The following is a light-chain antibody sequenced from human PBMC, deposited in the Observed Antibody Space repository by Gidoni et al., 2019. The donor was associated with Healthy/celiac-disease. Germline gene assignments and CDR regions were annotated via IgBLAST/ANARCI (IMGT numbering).Light chain of an antibody. J-gene: IGKJ5*01. V-gene: IGKV1-39*01. CDR1: QSISSY. Sequence: DIQMTQSPSPLSASVVDRVPITCRARQSISSYLNWYQQKPGKAPKLLIYAASSLQSGVPSRFSGSGSGTDFTLTISSLQPEDFATYYCQQSYSTLITFGQXTQLEIK. CDR3: QQSYSTLIT. CDR2: AAS.